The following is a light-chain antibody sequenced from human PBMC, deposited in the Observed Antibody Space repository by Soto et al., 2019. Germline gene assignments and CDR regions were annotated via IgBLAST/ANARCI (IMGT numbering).Light chain of an antibody. CDR1: SNDVGIYNY. CDR2: EVT. Sequence: QSALTQPASVSGSPGQSITISCTGTSNDVGIYNYVSWYQQHPGKAPKLIIYEVTNRPSGVSDRFSGSKSDNTASLTISGLQADDEADYYCSSSTISSTWVFGGGTKLTVL. J-gene: IGLJ3*02. V-gene: IGLV2-14*01. CDR3: SSSTISSTWV.